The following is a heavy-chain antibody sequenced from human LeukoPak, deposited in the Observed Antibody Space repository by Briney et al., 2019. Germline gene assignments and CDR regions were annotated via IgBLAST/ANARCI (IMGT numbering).Heavy chain of an antibody. D-gene: IGHD3-10*01. J-gene: IGHJ6*02. CDR2: ISWNSGSI. CDR1: GFTFDDYA. Sequence: GGSLRLSCAASGFTFDDYAMHWVRQAPGKGLEWVSGISWNSGSIGYADSVKGRFTISRDNAKNSLYLQMNSLRAEDTALYYCAKGPYGSGSYYPSGLNYYGMDVWGQGTTVTVSS. V-gene: IGHV3-9*01. CDR3: AKGPYGSGSYYPSGLNYYGMDV.